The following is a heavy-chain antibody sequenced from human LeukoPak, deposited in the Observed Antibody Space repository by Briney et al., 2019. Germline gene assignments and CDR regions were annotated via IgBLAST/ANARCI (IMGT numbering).Heavy chain of an antibody. D-gene: IGHD5-12*01. CDR3: VKDRDSGYDSLDY. J-gene: IGHJ4*02. CDR1: GITFSSYA. Sequence: GGSLRLSCSASGITFSSYAMHWVRQAPGKGLEYVSAISSNGGKTYYADSVKGRFTISRDNSKNTLYLQMTSLRAEDTAVYRCVKDRDSGYDSLDYWGQGTLVTVSS. CDR2: ISSNGGKT. V-gene: IGHV3-64D*06.